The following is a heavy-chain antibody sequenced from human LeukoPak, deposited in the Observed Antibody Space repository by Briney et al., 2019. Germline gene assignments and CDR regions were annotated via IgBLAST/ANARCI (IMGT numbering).Heavy chain of an antibody. CDR2: IDNSGST. V-gene: IGHV4-61*09. Sequence: PSQTLSLTCTVSGGSISITGYYWTWIRQPAGKGLEWIGHIDNSGSTNCNPSLKSRVTISVDTSKNQFSLNLTSVTAADTAVYYCARDCEFCDLLFYMNVWGKGTTVTVSS. CDR3: ARDCEFCDLLFYMNV. D-gene: IGHD3-16*01. CDR1: GGSISITGYY. J-gene: IGHJ6*03.